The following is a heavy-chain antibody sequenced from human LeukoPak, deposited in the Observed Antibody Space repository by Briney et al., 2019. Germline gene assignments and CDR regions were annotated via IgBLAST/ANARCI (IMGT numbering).Heavy chain of an antibody. J-gene: IGHJ4*02. D-gene: IGHD1-26*01. Sequence: ASVTVSCTASGYTFTSFGISWVRQAPGQGLEWLGWISGYSGSTNYAQNFQGRVTMTTDTSTTTASMELRSLTSDDTAVYYCVRPRRSGSYDYWGQGTLVTVSS. V-gene: IGHV1-18*01. CDR3: VRPRRSGSYDY. CDR2: ISGYSGST. CDR1: GYTFTSFG.